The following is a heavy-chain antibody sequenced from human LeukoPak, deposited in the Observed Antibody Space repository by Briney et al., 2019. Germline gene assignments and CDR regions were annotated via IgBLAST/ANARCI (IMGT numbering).Heavy chain of an antibody. Sequence: SQTLSLTCAISGDSVSNNNAAWNWIRQSPSRGLEWLGRTYYRSKWYNDYAVSVKSRITINPDTSKSQVSLQLNSVTPEDTAIYYCTRGGRGETVALFETWGQGTLVTVSS. V-gene: IGHV6-1*01. J-gene: IGHJ1*01. CDR3: TRGGRGETVALFET. CDR1: GDSVSNNNAA. D-gene: IGHD6-19*01. CDR2: TYYRSKWYN.